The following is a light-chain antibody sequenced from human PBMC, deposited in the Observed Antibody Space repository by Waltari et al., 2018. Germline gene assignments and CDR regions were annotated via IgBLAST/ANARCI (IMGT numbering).Light chain of an antibody. CDR3: QKYNNAPRT. J-gene: IGKJ1*01. Sequence: DIQMTQSPSSLSASVGDRVSITCRASQGISNYLAWYQQKPGKVPKLLIHAASTLQAGVPSRFSGSGSGTDFTVTISSLQPEDVATYYCQKYNNAPRTFGQGTKVEIK. CDR2: AAS. CDR1: QGISNY. V-gene: IGKV1-27*01.